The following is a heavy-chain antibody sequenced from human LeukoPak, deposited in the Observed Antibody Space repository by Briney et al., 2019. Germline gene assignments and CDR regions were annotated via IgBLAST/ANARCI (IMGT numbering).Heavy chain of an antibody. V-gene: IGHV3-21*01. D-gene: IGHD3-10*01. CDR3: AREVGSGSYYNWFDP. J-gene: IGHJ5*02. Sequence: GGSLRLSCAASGFTFSSYSMNWVRRAPGKGLEWVSPISSSSYIYYADSVKGRFTISRDNAKNSLYLQMNSLRAEDTAVYYCAREVGSGSYYNWFDPWGQGTLVTVSS. CDR1: GFTFSSYS. CDR2: ISSSSYI.